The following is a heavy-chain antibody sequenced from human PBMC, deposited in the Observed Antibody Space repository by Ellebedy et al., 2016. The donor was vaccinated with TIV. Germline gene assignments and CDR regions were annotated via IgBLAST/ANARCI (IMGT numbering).Heavy chain of an antibody. CDR2: IDSVGST. CDR1: GFTVSSTY. J-gene: IGHJ4*02. V-gene: IGHV3-66*02. CDR3: TSGHSATSHY. Sequence: GESLKISCAASGFTVSSTYMNWVRQAPGKGLEWVSVIDSVGSTYYADSVKGRFTVSRDNSKNTLYLQMSSLSAEDTAFYYCTSGHSATSHYWGQGTLVTVSS.